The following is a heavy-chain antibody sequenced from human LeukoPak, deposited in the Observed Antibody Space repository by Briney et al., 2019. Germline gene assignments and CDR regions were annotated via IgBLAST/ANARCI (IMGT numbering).Heavy chain of an antibody. J-gene: IGHJ4*02. CDR3: TTGPVTTGDDY. CDR2: MKSKTDGGTT. Sequence: GGSLRLSCAASGFTFSNDWMSWVRQAPGKGLEWVGGMKSKTDGGTTDYAAPVKGRFTISTDDSKNTLYLEMNSLKTEDTAVYYCTTGPVTTGDDYWGQGTLVTVSS. D-gene: IGHD4-17*01. V-gene: IGHV3-15*01. CDR1: GFTFSNDW.